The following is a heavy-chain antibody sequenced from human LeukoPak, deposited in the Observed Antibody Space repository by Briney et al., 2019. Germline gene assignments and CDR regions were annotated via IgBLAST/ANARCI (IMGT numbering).Heavy chain of an antibody. V-gene: IGHV4-59*01. CDR1: GGSFSGYY. D-gene: IGHD2-15*01. CDR3: ARGAKADT. CDR2: IYYSGSA. Sequence: SETLSLTCAVYGGSFSGYYWSWIRQPPGKGLEWIGYIYYSGSANYNPSLKSRVTISIDTSKNQFSLKLTSVTAADTAVYYCARGAKADTWGQGTLVTVSS. J-gene: IGHJ5*02.